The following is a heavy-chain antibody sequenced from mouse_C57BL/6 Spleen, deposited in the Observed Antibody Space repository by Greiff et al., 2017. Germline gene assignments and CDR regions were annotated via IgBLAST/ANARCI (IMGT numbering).Heavy chain of an antibody. D-gene: IGHD3-3*01. J-gene: IGHJ2*01. CDR2: IRNKANGYTT. V-gene: IGHV7-3*01. CDR3: ARNVEGRRYFDY. Sequence: EVKLVESGGGLVQPGGSLSLSCAASGFTFTDYYMSWVRQPPGKALEWLGFIRNKANGYTTEYSASVKGRFTISRDNSQSILYLQMNDLRAEDSAAYYCARNVEGRRYFDYWGQGTTLTVSS. CDR1: GFTFTDYY.